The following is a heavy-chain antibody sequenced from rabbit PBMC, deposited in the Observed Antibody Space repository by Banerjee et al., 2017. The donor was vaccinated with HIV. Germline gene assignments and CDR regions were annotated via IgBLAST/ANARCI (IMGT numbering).Heavy chain of an antibody. CDR2: IYVGNSGSA. D-gene: IGHD2-1*01. Sequence: QSLEESGGDLVKPEGSLTLTCTASGFDLSSYYYMCWVRQAPGKGLEWIACIYVGNSGSAYYASWAKGRFTISKTSSTTVTLQMTSLTAADTATYFCARELYGGAGMDLWGPGTLVTVS. CDR3: ARELYGGAGMDL. V-gene: IGHV1S40*01. CDR1: GFDLSSYYY. J-gene: IGHJ6*01.